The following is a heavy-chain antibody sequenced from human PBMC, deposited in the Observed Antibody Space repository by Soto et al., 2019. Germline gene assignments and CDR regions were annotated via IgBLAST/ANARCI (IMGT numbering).Heavy chain of an antibody. V-gene: IGHV1-69*13. D-gene: IGHD1-26*01. CDR1: GGTFSSYA. CDR3: ARSRIVGATTGYYYYYYGMDV. J-gene: IGHJ6*02. CDR2: IILIFGTA. Sequence: ASVKVSCKASGGTFSSYAISWVRQAPGQGLEWMGGIILIFGTANYAQKFQGRVTITADESTSTAYMELSSLRSEDTAVYYCARSRIVGATTGYYYYYYGMDVWGQGTTVTVSS.